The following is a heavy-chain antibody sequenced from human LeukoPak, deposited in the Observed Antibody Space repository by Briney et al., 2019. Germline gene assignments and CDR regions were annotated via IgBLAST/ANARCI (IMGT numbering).Heavy chain of an antibody. J-gene: IGHJ4*02. CDR3: ARHRLNYYDSSGPYYFDY. CDR2: INHSGST. V-gene: IGHV4-34*01. Sequence: SETLSLTCAVYGGSFSGYYWSWIRQPPGKGLEWIGEINHSGSTNYNPSRKSRVTISVDTSKNQFSLKQSSVTAADTAVYYCARHRLNYYDSSGPYYFDYWGQGTLVTVSS. CDR1: GGSFSGYY. D-gene: IGHD3-22*01.